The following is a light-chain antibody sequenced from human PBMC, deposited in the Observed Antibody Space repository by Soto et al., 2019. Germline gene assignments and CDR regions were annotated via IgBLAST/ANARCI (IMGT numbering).Light chain of an antibody. J-gene: IGKJ5*01. CDR1: QGIGDT. CDR2: GAS. Sequence: DIFMTQSPATLSVSPGEGVTLSCSASQGIGDTLAWYQHKPGQAPRLLISGASSRATGIPDRFSGSGSGTDFTLTISRLEPEDFALYYCQHYVERSPITFGQGTRLEIK. CDR3: QHYVERSPIT. V-gene: IGKV3D-15*01.